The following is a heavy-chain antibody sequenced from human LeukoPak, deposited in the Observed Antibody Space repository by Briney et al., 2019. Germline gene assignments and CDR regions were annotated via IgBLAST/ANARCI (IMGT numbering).Heavy chain of an antibody. CDR3: ARDPSNNYYDSSGYSNWFDP. J-gene: IGHJ5*02. CDR2: IYYSGIT. CDR1: GGSISSSSYY. D-gene: IGHD3-22*01. Sequence: SETLSLTCTVSGGSISSSSYYWGWIGQPPGKGLEWIGSIYYSGITYYHPSLKSRVTISVDTSKNQFSLKLSSVTAADTAVYYCARDPSNNYYDSSGYSNWFDPWGQGTLVTVSS. V-gene: IGHV4-39*07.